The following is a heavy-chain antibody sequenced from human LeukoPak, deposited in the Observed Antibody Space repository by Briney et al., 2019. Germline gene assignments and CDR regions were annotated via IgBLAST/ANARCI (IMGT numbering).Heavy chain of an antibody. CDR2: IIPIFGTA. CDR3: ARGTEANWGSFDY. Sequence: SVKVSCKASGGTFISYAISWVRQAPGQGLEWMGGIIPIFGTANYAQKFQGSVTITADESTSTAYMELSSLRSEDTAVYYCARGTEANWGSFDYWGQGTLVTVSS. J-gene: IGHJ4*02. V-gene: IGHV1-69*13. D-gene: IGHD7-27*01. CDR1: GGTFISYA.